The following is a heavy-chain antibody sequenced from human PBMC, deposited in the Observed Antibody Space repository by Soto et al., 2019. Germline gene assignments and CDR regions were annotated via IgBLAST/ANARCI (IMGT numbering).Heavy chain of an antibody. CDR3: ARTRFYYYDGMDV. CDR2: ISYDGSNK. V-gene: IGHV3-30-3*01. Sequence: QVQLVESGGGVVKPGRSLRLSCAAAGFTFSSYAMHWVRQAPGKGLEWVAVISYDGSNKYYADSVKGRFTISRDNSKNTLYLQMNSLRAEDTAVYYCARTRFYYYDGMDVWGQGTTVTVSS. CDR1: GFTFSSYA. J-gene: IGHJ6*02.